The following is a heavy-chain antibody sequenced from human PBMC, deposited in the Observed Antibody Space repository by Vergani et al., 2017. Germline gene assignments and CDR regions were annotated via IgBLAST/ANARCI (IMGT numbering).Heavy chain of an antibody. V-gene: IGHV4-38-2*02. Sequence: QVQLQESGPGLVKPSETLSLTCTVSGYSINSGYYWGWIRQPPGKGLEWIATIYHSGNTYYNPSLKSRVTISVDTSRNHFSLSLTSVTAADTAMYYCARHSRAHCVSTSCYWPLPLRYWGQGALVTVSS. D-gene: IGHD2-2*01. J-gene: IGHJ4*02. CDR3: ARHSRAHCVSTSCYWPLPLRY. CDR2: IYHSGNT. CDR1: GYSINSGYY.